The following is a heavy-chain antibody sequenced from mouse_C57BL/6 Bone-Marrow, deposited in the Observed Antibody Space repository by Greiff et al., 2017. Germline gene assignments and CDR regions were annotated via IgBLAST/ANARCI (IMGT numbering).Heavy chain of an antibody. CDR2: IDPSDSYT. D-gene: IGHD2-4*01. CDR1: GYTFTSYW. J-gene: IGHJ3*01. V-gene: IGHV1-69*01. Sequence: VQLQQPGAELVMPGASVKLSCKASGYTFTSYWMHWVKQRPGQGLEWIGEIDPSDSYTNYNQKFKGKSTLTVDKSSSTAYMQLSSLTSEDSAVYYCARGGGLRPGFAYWGQGTLVTVSA. CDR3: ARGGGLRPGFAY.